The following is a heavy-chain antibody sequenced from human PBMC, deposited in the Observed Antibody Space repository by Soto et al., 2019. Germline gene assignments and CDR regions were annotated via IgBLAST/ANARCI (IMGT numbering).Heavy chain of an antibody. V-gene: IGHV3-30-3*01. Sequence: SLRLSCAASGFTFSSYAMHWVLQAPGKGLEWVAVVSYDGINKYYSDSVKGRFTISRDNSKNTLYPKMNSLRAEDTAVYYCARQGGATSDYSHYWGEGTLVTVSS. J-gene: IGHJ4*02. D-gene: IGHD1-26*01. CDR2: VSYDGINK. CDR1: GFTFSSYA. CDR3: ARQGGATSDYSHY.